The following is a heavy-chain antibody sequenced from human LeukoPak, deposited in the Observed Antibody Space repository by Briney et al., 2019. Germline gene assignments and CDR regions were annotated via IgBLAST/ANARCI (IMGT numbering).Heavy chain of an antibody. V-gene: IGHV4-59*01. CDR2: IYYSGST. CDR1: GGSISSYY. J-gene: IGHJ5*02. D-gene: IGHD2-2*01. Sequence: ASETLSLTCTVSGGSISSYYWSWIRQPPGKGLEWIGYIYYSGSTNYNPSLKSRVTISVDTSKNQFSLKLSSVTAADTAVYYCARGEKYLNNWFDLWGQGTRVSVSS. CDR3: ARGEKYLNNWFDL.